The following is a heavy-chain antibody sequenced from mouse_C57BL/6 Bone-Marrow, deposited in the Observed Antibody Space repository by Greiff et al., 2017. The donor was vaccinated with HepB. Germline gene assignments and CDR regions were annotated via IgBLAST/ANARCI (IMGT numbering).Heavy chain of an antibody. CDR3: ARDRTTVVAPYYAMDY. CDR2: ISDGGSYT. CDR1: GFTFSSYA. V-gene: IGHV5-4*01. D-gene: IGHD1-1*01. Sequence: DVMLVESGGGLVKPGGSLKLSCAASGFTFSSYAMSWVRQTPEKRLEWVATISDGGSYTYYPDNVKGRFTISRDNAKNNLYLQMSHLKSEDTAMYYCARDRTTVVAPYYAMDYWGQGTSVTVSS. J-gene: IGHJ4*01.